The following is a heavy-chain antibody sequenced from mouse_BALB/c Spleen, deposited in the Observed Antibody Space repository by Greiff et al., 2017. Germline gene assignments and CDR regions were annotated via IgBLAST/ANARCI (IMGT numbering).Heavy chain of an antibody. V-gene: IGHV5-12-1*01. CDR3: ARLRRGYYFDY. D-gene: IGHD2-12*01. CDR1: GFAFSSYD. J-gene: IGHJ2*01. CDR2: ISSGGGST. Sequence: EVMLVESGGGLVKPGGSLKLSCAASGFAFSSYDMSWVRQTPEKRLEWVAYISSGGGSTYYPDTVKGRFTISRDNAKNTLYLQRSSLKSEDTAMYYCARLRRGYYFDYWGQGTTLTVSS.